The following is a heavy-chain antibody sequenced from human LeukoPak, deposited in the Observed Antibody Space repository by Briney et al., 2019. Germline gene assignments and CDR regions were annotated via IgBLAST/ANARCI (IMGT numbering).Heavy chain of an antibody. J-gene: IGHJ4*02. CDR2: IRNKVNSYIT. V-gene: IGHV3-72*01. CDR3: VRVAPVIGSRYFDS. CDR1: GFTFSDHY. Sequence: GGSLRLSCAASGFTFSDHYMDWVRRAPAEGLEWVGRIRNKVNSYITEYAASVTGRFTISRDDSKNILYLQMNSLRSEDSAVYYCVRVAPVIGSRYFDSWGQGALVTVSS. D-gene: IGHD2-2*01.